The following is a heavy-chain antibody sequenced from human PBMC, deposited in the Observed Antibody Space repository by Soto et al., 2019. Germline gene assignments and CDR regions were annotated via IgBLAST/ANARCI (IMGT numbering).Heavy chain of an antibody. CDR1: GGSFRNYY. CDR3: ARLHTSSPYYYFSDMDV. V-gene: IGHV4-34*01. Sequence: SETLSLTCDVNGGSFRNYYWTWIRQPPGKGLEWIGEINHSGTTNPNPSLEGRVTMSVDTSNNRFSLRLTSLTAADTAVYYCARLHTSSPYYYFSDMDVWGQGTTVTVSS. J-gene: IGHJ6*02. CDR2: INHSGTT. D-gene: IGHD6-6*01.